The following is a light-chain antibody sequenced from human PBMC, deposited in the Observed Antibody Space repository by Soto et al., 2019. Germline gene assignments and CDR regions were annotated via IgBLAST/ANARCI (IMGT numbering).Light chain of an antibody. CDR1: SSDVGGYNY. V-gene: IGLV2-8*01. J-gene: IGLJ1*01. Sequence: QSVLTQPPSASGSPGQSVAISCTGTSSDVGGYNYVSWYQQHPGKAPKLMIYEVNKRPSGVPDRFSGSKSGNTASLTVSGLQAEDEADYYCSSYAGSSNLFGPGTNVTVL. CDR3: SSYAGSSNL. CDR2: EVN.